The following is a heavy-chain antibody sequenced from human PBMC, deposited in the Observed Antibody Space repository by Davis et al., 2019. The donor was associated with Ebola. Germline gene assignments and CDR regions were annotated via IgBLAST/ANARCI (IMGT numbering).Heavy chain of an antibody. CDR3: ARQFQFKVYYYGMDV. V-gene: IGHV3-11*01. CDR2: ISSSGSTI. CDR1: GFTFSDYY. Sequence: PGGSLRLSCAASGFTFSDYYMSWIRQAPGKGLEWVSYISSSGSTIYYADSVKGRFTISRDNAKNSLYLQMNSLRAEDTAVYYCARQFQFKVYYYGMDVWGKGTTVTVSS. J-gene: IGHJ6*04.